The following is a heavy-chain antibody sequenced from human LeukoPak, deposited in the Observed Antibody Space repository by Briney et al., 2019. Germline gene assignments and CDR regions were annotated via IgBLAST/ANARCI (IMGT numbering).Heavy chain of an antibody. CDR2: INHSGST. CDR3: AAQVRFLEWLLYDY. D-gene: IGHD3-3*01. J-gene: IGHJ4*02. V-gene: IGHV4-34*01. CDR1: GGSFSGYY. Sequence: SETLSLTCAVYGGSFSGYYWSWIRQPPGKGLEWIGEINHSGSTNYNPSLKSRVTISVDTSKNQFSLKLSSVTAADTAVYYCAAQVRFLEWLLYDYWGQGTLVTVSS.